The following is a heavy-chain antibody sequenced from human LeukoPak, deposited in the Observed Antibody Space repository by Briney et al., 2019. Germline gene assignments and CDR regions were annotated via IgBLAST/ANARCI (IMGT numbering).Heavy chain of an antibody. CDR1: GFTFGDYA. D-gene: IGHD3-3*01. Sequence: GGSLRHSCTASGFTFGDYAMSWVRQAPGKGLEWVGFIRSKAYGGTTEYAASVKGRFTISRDDSKSIAYLQMNSLKTEDTAVYYCTRVGGLRFLEWLYDYWGQGTLVTVSS. CDR2: IRSKAYGGTT. V-gene: IGHV3-49*04. CDR3: TRVGGLRFLEWLYDY. J-gene: IGHJ4*02.